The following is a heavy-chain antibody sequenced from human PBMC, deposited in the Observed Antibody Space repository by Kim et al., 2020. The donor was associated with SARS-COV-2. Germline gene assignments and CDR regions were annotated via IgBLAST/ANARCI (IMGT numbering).Heavy chain of an antibody. CDR2: ITYSSSSI. CDR1: GFTFSSYS. J-gene: IGHJ4*02. D-gene: IGHD3-10*01. V-gene: IGHV3-48*02. Sequence: GGSLRLSCAASGFTFSSYSMNWVRQAPGKGLEWVSYITYSSSSIYYADSVKGRFTISRDNAKNSLYLQMNSLRDEDTAVYYCARDPNTYGSTGYWGQGTLVTVSS. CDR3: ARDPNTYGSTGY.